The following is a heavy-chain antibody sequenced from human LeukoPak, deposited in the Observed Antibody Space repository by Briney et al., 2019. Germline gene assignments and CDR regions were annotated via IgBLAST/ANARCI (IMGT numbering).Heavy chain of an antibody. J-gene: IGHJ6*02. CDR2: IRSKANSYAT. CDR1: GFTFSGSA. D-gene: IGHD6-13*01. V-gene: IGHV3-73*01. Sequence: GGSLRLSRAASGFTFSGSAMHWVRQASGKGLEWVGRIRSKANSYATAYAASVKGRFTISRDDSKNTAYLQMNSLKTEDTAVYYCTSPTEKIAAASTDYYGMDVWGQGTTVTVSS. CDR3: TSPTEKIAAASTDYYGMDV.